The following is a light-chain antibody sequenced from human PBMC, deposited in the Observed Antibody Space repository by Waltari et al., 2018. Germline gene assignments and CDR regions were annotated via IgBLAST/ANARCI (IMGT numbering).Light chain of an antibody. V-gene: IGLV2-14*03. CDR1: SVDVNS. CDR3: SSYTGTTTL. J-gene: IGLJ2*01. Sequence: QSALTQPASVSGSPGQLITIPCTATSVDVNSVSWYRQRPGEAPRVVMYDVNNRPSGIHIRFSGSKSGNTASLAISGRQPDDEADYYCSSYTGTTTLFGGGTRLTVL. CDR2: DVN.